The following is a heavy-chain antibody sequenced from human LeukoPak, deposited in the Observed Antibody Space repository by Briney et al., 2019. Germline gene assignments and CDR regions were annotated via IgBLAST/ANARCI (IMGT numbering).Heavy chain of an antibody. CDR1: GFTFSSYG. CDR2: IRYDGSNK. CDR3: AKDCRQLAYFDY. D-gene: IGHD6-13*01. V-gene: IGHV3-30*02. Sequence: GGSLRLSCAASGFTFSSYGMHWVRQAPGKGLEWVAFIRYDGSNKYYADSVKGRFTISRDNSKNTLYLQMNSLRAEDTAVYYCAKDCRQLAYFDYWGQGTLVTVSS. J-gene: IGHJ4*02.